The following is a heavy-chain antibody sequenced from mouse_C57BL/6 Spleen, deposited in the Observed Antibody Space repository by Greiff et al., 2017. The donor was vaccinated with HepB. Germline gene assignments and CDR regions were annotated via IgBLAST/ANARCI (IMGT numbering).Heavy chain of an antibody. CDR3: ASPDWFAY. CDR1: GFTFSSYT. Sequence: EVMLVESGGGLVKPGGSLKLSCAASGFTFSSYTMSWVRQTPEKRLEWVATISGGGGNTYYPDSVKGRFTISRDNAKNTLYLQMSSLRSEDTALYYCASPDWFAYWGQGTLVTVSA. V-gene: IGHV5-9*01. J-gene: IGHJ3*01. CDR2: ISGGGGNT.